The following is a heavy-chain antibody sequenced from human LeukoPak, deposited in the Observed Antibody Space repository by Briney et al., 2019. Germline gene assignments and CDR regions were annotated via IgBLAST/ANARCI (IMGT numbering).Heavy chain of an antibody. Sequence: GESLKISCKGSGYTFTTYWIGWVRQMPGKGLEWMGIIYPADSDTRYSPSFQGQVTISADKSISTAYLQWSSLKASDTAMYYCARHASSSWYWFDPWGQGTLVTVSS. CDR2: IYPADSDT. J-gene: IGHJ5*02. CDR3: ARHASSSWYWFDP. V-gene: IGHV5-51*01. D-gene: IGHD6-13*01. CDR1: GYTFTTYW.